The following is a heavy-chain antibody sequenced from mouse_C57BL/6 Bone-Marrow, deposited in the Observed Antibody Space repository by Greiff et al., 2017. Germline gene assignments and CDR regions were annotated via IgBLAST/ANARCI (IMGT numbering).Heavy chain of an antibody. J-gene: IGHJ2*01. CDR1: GYTFTDYY. D-gene: IGHD3-2*02. CDR2: IYPGSGNT. CDR3: ARLDSSGFYYFDY. Sequence: QVQLKQSGAELVRPGASVKLSCKASGYTFTDYYINWVKQRPGQGLEWIARIYPGSGNTYYNEKFKGKATLTAEKSSSTAYMQLSSLTSEDSAVYFCARLDSSGFYYFDYWGQGTTLTVSS. V-gene: IGHV1-76*01.